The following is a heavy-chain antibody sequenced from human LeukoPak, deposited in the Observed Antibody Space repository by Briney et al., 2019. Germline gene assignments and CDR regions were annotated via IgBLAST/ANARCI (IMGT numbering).Heavy chain of an antibody. V-gene: IGHV3-7*01. D-gene: IGHD1-1*01. CDR2: IKQDGSEK. J-gene: IGHJ4*02. CDR3: AREGRQPYFDY. Sequence: GGSLRLSCGASGFTFNKYWMTWVRQAPGKGLEWVANIKQDGSEKNYVASVKGRFTISRDNVKNSLYLQMNSLRAEDTAIYYCAREGRQPYFDYWGQGTLVTVSS. CDR1: GFTFNKYW.